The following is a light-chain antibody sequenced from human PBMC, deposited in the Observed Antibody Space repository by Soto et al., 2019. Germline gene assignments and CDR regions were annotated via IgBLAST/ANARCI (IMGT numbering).Light chain of an antibody. CDR2: AAA. J-gene: IGKJ4*01. CDR3: QQYGTSPVT. V-gene: IGKV3-20*01. CDR1: QSVRYNY. Sequence: EILLTQSPGTLSLSPGETATLSCRASQSVRYNYLAWYQQRPGQPPRLLIHAAASRASGIPDRFSGSVSGTDFTLTIRRLEPEDFAVYFCQQYGTSPVTFGGGTKLEI.